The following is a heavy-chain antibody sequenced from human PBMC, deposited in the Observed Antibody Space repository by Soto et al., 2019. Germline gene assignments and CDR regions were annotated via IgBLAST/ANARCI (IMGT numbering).Heavy chain of an antibody. Sequence: ASVKVSCKASGYTFTSYAMHWVRQAPGQRLEWMGWINAGNGNTKYSQKFQGRVTITRDTSASTAYMELSSLRSEDTAVYYCARAECSSTSCYPRAFDIWGQGTMVTVSS. D-gene: IGHD2-2*01. CDR2: INAGNGNT. J-gene: IGHJ3*02. CDR3: ARAECSSTSCYPRAFDI. CDR1: GYTFTSYA. V-gene: IGHV1-3*01.